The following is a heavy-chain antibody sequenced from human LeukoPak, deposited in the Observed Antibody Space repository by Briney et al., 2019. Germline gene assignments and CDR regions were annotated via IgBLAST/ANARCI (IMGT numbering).Heavy chain of an antibody. D-gene: IGHD3-9*01. CDR1: GGTFSDYV. Sequence: SVNVSCKASGGTFSDYVISWVRQAPGQRLNWMGGISPLLGASKHTQNFHDRVTITADESTSTAYMELSDLRSADTAVYYCASYDVLTGFEYWGQGTLVTVSS. J-gene: IGHJ4*02. CDR3: ASYDVLTGFEY. CDR2: ISPLLGAS. V-gene: IGHV1-69*13.